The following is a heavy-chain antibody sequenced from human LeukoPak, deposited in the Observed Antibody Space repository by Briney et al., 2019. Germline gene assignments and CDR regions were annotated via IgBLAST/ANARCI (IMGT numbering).Heavy chain of an antibody. D-gene: IGHD3-22*01. Sequence: PGGSLRLSCAVSGLTFSAYAMSWVGQAPGKGLEGVSAMSGSGGMTYYADSVKGRFSISRDNYKNTLHLQMNSLRAEDTAVYYCAKGAMPYYDGSGYNYFDYWGQGTPVTVSS. CDR3: AKGAMPYYDGSGYNYFDY. V-gene: IGHV3-23*01. CDR1: GLTFSAYA. CDR2: MSGSGGMT. J-gene: IGHJ4*02.